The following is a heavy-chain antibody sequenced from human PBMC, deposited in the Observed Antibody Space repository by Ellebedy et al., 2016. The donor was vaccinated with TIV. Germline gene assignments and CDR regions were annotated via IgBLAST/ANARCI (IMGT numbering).Heavy chain of an antibody. CDR2: ISHDGTNK. Sequence: GGSLRLSXAASGFSLNNYAMHWVRQAPGKGLEWVALISHDGTNKHYSDSVKGRSTISRDNSENTLFLQLNSLRTEDTALYYCARDSWDSSGWGDFDYWGQGTLVTVSS. CDR3: ARDSWDSSGWGDFDY. V-gene: IGHV3-30-3*01. D-gene: IGHD6-19*01. J-gene: IGHJ4*02. CDR1: GFSLNNYA.